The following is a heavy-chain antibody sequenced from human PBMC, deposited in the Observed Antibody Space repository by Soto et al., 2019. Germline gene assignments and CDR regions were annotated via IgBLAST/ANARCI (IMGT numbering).Heavy chain of an antibody. J-gene: IGHJ5*02. D-gene: IGHD3-16*01. V-gene: IGHV5-51*01. Sequence: PGESLKISCKGFGYSFASFWIVWVRQMPGKGLEWMGITYPGDSDTRYSPSFQGQVTISADKSINTAYLQWSSLKASDTAVYYCARRSTYNYAYVSWGQVTLVTFSS. CDR1: GYSFASFW. CDR2: TYPGDSDT. CDR3: ARRSTYNYAYVS.